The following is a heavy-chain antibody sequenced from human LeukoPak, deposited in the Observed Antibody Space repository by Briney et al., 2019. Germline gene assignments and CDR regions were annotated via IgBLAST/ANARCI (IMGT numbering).Heavy chain of an antibody. V-gene: IGHV3-23*01. CDR3: AKNRLAVAGTGALDY. CDR1: GFTFSSYA. D-gene: IGHD6-19*01. Sequence: GGSLRLSCAASGFTFSSYAMSWVRQAPGKGLEWVSAISGCGGSTYYADSVKGRFTISRDNSKNTLYLQMNSLRAEDTAVYYCAKNRLAVAGTGALDYWGQGTLVTVSS. J-gene: IGHJ4*02. CDR2: ISGCGGST.